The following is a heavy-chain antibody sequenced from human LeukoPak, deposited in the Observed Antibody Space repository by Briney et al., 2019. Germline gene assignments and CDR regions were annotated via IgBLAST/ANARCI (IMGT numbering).Heavy chain of an antibody. V-gene: IGHV4-4*07. D-gene: IGHD6-13*01. CDR3: ASVGIKAAVPSDY. CDR2: IYTSGST. J-gene: IGHJ4*02. Sequence: SETLSLTCTVSGNSFGDYYWSWIRQPAGKGLEWIGRIYTSGSTTYNPSLKSRVTMSVDTSKSQFSLNLMSVTAADTAVYFCASVGIKAAVPSDYWGQGTLVTVSS. CDR1: GNSFGDYY.